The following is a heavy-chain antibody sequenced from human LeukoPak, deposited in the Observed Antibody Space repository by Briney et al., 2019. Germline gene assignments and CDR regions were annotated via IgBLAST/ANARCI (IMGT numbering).Heavy chain of an antibody. D-gene: IGHD1-1*01. V-gene: IGHV3-33*01. Sequence: GGSLRLSCAASGFTFSSYGMHWVRQAPGKGLEWVAVIWYDGSNKYYADSVKGRFTISRDNSKNTVSLQMNSLRVGDTAVYYCARDSQLGGHFDYWGQGTLVTVSS. J-gene: IGHJ4*02. CDR3: ARDSQLGGHFDY. CDR2: IWYDGSNK. CDR1: GFTFSSYG.